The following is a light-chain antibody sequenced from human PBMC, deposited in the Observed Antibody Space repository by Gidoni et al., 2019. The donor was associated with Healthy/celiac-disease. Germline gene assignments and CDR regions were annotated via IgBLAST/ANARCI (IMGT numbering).Light chain of an antibody. CDR3: MQALQTPVCR. J-gene: IGKJ2*04. V-gene: IGKV2-28*01. Sequence: DIVMTQPPLSLPVTPGEPASISCRSSQSLLHSNGYNYLDWYLQKPGQSPQLLIYLGSNRASGVPDRFSGSGSGTDFTLKISRVEAEDVGVYYCMQALQTPVCRFGQGTKLEIK. CDR2: LGS. CDR1: QSLLHSNGYNY.